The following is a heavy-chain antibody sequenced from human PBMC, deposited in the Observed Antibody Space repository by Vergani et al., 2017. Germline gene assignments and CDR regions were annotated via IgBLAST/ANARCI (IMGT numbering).Heavy chain of an antibody. CDR1: GGSLSGYF. D-gene: IGHD1-1*01. J-gene: IGHJ4*02. CDR2: ITAIGSA. Sequence: QVHLQQRGAGVLKPSETLSLTCGVIGGSLSGYFWSWIRQSPGRGLEWIGVITAIGSAKYSQSATSRVTISVDTSRGEFTLTVTSVTAADTGLYFCASRRPRLNLGTKSNAGTFDSWGQGTLVTVSS. CDR3: ASRRPRLNLGTKSNAGTFDS. V-gene: IGHV4-34*02.